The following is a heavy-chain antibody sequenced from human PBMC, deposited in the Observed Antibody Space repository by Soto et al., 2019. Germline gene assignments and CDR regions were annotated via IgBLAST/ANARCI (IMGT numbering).Heavy chain of an antibody. CDR2: VYHNGGA. J-gene: IGHJ5*01. CDR3: GRVVEGATRHTDPDS. V-gene: IGHV4-39*01. D-gene: IGHD1-1*01. CDR1: GFSINNSHSC. Sequence: XETLSLTCTVSGFSINNSHSCCAWLRQPPGKGLQFIASVYHNGGAHYNSSLKSRVTISVDTANNQVSLRMRSLTAADTAFYYCGRVVEGATRHTDPDSWGQGILGTVSS.